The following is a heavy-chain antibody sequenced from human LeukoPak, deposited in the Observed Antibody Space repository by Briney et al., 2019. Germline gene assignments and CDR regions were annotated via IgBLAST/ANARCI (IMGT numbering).Heavy chain of an antibody. Sequence: GGSLRLSCAASGLAFSAYKMHWVRQAPRKGLAWVSRISTDGYTTDYADFVQGRFTASRDNTKNTWSLEMNSLRAEDTAVYYCVVGGSPGYWGQGTLVTVSS. CDR3: VVGGSPGY. CDR2: ISTDGYTT. D-gene: IGHD2-15*01. J-gene: IGHJ4*02. CDR1: GLAFSAYK. V-gene: IGHV3-74*01.